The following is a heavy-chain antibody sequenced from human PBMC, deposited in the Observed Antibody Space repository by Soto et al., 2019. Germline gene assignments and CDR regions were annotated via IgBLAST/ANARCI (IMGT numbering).Heavy chain of an antibody. D-gene: IGHD6-13*01. Sequence: GGSLRLSCAASGFTFSSYWMHWVRQAPGKGLVWVSRINSDGSSTSYADSVKGRFTISRDNAKNTLYLQMNGLRAEDTAVYYCVRRERSAAGYVYFDYWGQGTLVTVSS. CDR1: GFTFSSYW. CDR2: INSDGSST. J-gene: IGHJ4*02. V-gene: IGHV3-74*01. CDR3: VRRERSAAGYVYFDY.